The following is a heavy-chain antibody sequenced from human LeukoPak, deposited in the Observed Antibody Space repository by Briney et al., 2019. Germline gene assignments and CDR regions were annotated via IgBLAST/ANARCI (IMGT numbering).Heavy chain of an antibody. J-gene: IGHJ5*02. CDR1: GFTFSSYA. CDR2: ISGSGGST. CDR3: AKDRSWDSSGYYYARVYNWVDP. D-gene: IGHD3-22*01. Sequence: PGGSLRLSCAASGFTFSSYAMSWVRQAPGKGLEWVSAISGSGGSTYYADSVKGRFTISRDNSKNTLYLRMNSLRAEDTAVYYCAKDRSWDSSGYYYARVYNWVDPWGQGTLVTVSS. V-gene: IGHV3-23*01.